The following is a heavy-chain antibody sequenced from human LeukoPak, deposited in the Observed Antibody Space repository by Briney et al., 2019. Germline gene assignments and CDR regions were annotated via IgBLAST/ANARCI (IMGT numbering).Heavy chain of an antibody. V-gene: IGHV3-23*01. D-gene: IGHD3-22*01. J-gene: IGHJ4*02. CDR1: GFTFSSYA. Sequence: RSGRSLRLSCAASGFTFSSYAMSWVRQAPGKGLEWVPGISGSGDNTYYADSVKGRFTISRDNSKNTLYVQVNSLGTEDTAAYYCAKGSYYDSSGSFYFDYWGQGTLVTVSS. CDR2: ISGSGDNT. CDR3: AKGSYYDSSGSFYFDY.